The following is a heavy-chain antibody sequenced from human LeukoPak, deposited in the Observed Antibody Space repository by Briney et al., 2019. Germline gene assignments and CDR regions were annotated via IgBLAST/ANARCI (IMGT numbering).Heavy chain of an antibody. J-gene: IGHJ3*01. Sequence: PSETLSLTCAVYGGSFSGYYWSWIRQPPGKGLEWIGEINHSGSTNYNPSLKSRVTISVDTSKNQFSLKLSSVTAADTAVYYCARGGQLQWGGDTFDFWGQGTMVTVSS. CDR1: GGSFSGYY. CDR3: ARGGQLQWGGDTFDF. V-gene: IGHV4-34*01. D-gene: IGHD2-2*01. CDR2: INHSGST.